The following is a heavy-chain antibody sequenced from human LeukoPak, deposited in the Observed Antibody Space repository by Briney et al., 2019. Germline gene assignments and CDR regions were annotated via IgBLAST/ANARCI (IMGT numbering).Heavy chain of an antibody. V-gene: IGHV3-48*02. CDR3: ARDSGSGWSNDY. D-gene: IGHD6-19*01. CDR2: FGWSGTTI. J-gene: IGHJ4*02. Sequence: GGSLRLSCVASGFTLNSYSMTWVRQAPGKGLEWVSYFGWSGTTIYYADSVKGRFTISRDSARNSLYLQMNNLRDEDSALYYCARDSGSGWSNDYWGQGTLVTVSS. CDR1: GFTLNSYS.